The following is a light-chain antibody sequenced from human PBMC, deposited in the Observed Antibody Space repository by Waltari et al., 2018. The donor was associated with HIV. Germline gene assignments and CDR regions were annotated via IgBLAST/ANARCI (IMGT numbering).Light chain of an antibody. CDR1: SSDVGGYNF. CDR3: TSYTSSTTLYV. J-gene: IGLJ1*01. CDR2: MVS. V-gene: IGLV2-14*01. Sequence: QSALTQPASASGSPGQSITVSCTGTSSDVGGYNFVAWYQHHPGKVPKLLIYMVSHRPSGISNRFSGSKSGNTASLTISGLQAEDEADYYCTSYTSSTTLYVFGSGTRVTVL.